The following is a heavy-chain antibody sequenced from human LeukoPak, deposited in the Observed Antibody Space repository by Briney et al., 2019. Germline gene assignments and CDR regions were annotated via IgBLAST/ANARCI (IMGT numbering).Heavy chain of an antibody. J-gene: IGHJ4*02. D-gene: IGHD6-19*01. V-gene: IGHV3-7*04. Sequence: GGSLRLSCAASGFTFSYHWMTWVRQAPGNGLEWVANIKNDGAVKNYVDSVKGRFTISRDNSKNTLYLQMNSLRAEDTAVYYCARTYSTGWYYFDYWGQGTLVTVSS. CDR1: GFTFSYHW. CDR3: ARTYSTGWYYFDY. CDR2: IKNDGAVK.